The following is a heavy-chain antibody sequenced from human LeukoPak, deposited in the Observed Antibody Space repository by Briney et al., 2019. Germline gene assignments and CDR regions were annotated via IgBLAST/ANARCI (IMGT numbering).Heavy chain of an antibody. CDR1: GFTFSSYG. CDR3: TQVGCSGGSCWNYYYYMDV. V-gene: IGHV3-30*02. Sequence: PGGSLRLSCAASGFTFSSYGMHWVRQAPGKGLEWVAFIRYYGSNEYYADCVKGRFTISRDNSKNTLYLQMNSLRAEDTAVYYCTQVGCSGGSCWNYYYYMDVWGKGTTVTISS. D-gene: IGHD2-15*01. J-gene: IGHJ6*03. CDR2: IRYYGSNE.